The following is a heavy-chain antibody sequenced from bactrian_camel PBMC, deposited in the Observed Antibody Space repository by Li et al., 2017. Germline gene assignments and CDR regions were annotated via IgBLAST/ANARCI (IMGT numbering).Heavy chain of an antibody. CDR3: AAGWSYGVGTLLRRHYDY. CDR1: GSIDGTNC. Sequence: HVQLVESGGGSVQAGGSLRLSCEVSGSIDGTNCIGWFRQYPGKEREGVAAIVTLGGTTYYDDSVTGRFTISQDNAKKTTFLQMDQLKTEDTAIYYCAAGWSYGVGTLLRRHYDYWGQGTQVTVS. CDR2: IVTLGGTT. V-gene: IGHV3S54*01. D-gene: IGHD5*01. J-gene: IGHJ4*01.